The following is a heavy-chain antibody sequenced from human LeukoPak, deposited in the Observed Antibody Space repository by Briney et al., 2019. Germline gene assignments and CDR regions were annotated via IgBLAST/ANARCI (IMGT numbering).Heavy chain of an antibody. V-gene: IGHV3-66*01. CDR2: LYTAGST. Sequence: GGSLRLSCAASGFTVTNNYMSWVRQAPGKGLEWVSILYTAGSTYYADSVKARFTISRDNSKNTVHLQMSSLRVEDTAVYYCARSKTAPGDAFDIWGQGTMVTVSS. CDR1: GFTVTNNY. CDR3: ARSKTAPGDAFDI. J-gene: IGHJ3*02.